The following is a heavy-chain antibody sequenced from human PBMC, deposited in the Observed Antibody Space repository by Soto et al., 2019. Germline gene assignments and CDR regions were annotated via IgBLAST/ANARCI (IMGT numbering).Heavy chain of an antibody. J-gene: IGHJ4*02. Sequence: EVQLLESGGGLVQPGGSLRLSCAASGFTFSSYAMSWVRQAPGKGLEWVSAISGSGGSTYYADSVKGRVTISRDNAKNTLHLQMNSRRAEDTAVYYGAKDRIYCTNGVCPAIYCFDYWGQGTLVTVSS. CDR1: GFTFSSYA. CDR2: ISGSGGST. D-gene: IGHD2-8*01. CDR3: AKDRIYCTNGVCPAIYCFDY. V-gene: IGHV3-23*01.